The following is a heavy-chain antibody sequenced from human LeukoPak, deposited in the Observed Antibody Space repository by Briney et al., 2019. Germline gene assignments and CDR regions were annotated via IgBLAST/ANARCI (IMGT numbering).Heavy chain of an antibody. CDR2: INTGSNTI. V-gene: IGHV3-48*04. Sequence: GGSLRLSCAASGFTFSSYNMDWVRQAPGKGLEWVSYINTGSNTIYYADSVKGRFTISRDNAANSLYLQMNSLRAEDTAVYYCAREPGGATYYYYYGMDVWGQGTTVTVSS. D-gene: IGHD1-26*01. CDR1: GFTFSSYN. J-gene: IGHJ6*02. CDR3: AREPGGATYYYYYGMDV.